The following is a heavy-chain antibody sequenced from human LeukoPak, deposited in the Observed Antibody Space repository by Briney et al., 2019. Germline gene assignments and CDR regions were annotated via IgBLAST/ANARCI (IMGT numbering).Heavy chain of an antibody. V-gene: IGHV4-34*01. Sequence: GSLRLSCAASGFTVSSNYLSWIRQPPGKGLEWIGEINHSGSTNYNPSLKSRVTISVDTSKNQFSLKLSSVTAADTAVYYCASCSSTSCSPVDWGQGTLVTVSS. CDR3: ASCSSTSCSPVD. CDR1: GFTVSSNY. CDR2: INHSGST. D-gene: IGHD2-2*01. J-gene: IGHJ4*02.